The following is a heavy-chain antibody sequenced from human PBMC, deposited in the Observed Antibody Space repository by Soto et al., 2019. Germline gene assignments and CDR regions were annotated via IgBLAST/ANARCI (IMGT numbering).Heavy chain of an antibody. CDR3: ARDLWVEPELYYYGMDV. CDR1: GDSISSADYY. J-gene: IGHJ6*02. V-gene: IGHV4-30-4*01. D-gene: IGHD1-7*01. Sequence: QVQLQESGPGLVRPSQTLSLTCTVSGDSISSADYYWSWIRQTPGKGLEWIGHIFYSGTTHYNPSLKSRLTISVATSKNHFSLRLTSVTAADTAVYYCARDLWVEPELYYYGMDVWGQGTTVTVSS. CDR2: IFYSGTT.